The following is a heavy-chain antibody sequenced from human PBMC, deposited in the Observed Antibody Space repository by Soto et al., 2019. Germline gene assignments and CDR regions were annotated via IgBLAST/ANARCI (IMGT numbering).Heavy chain of an antibody. CDR2: IYYSGST. J-gene: IGHJ4*02. Sequence: PSETLSLTCTVSGGSISSSSYYWGWIRQPPGKGLEWIGSIYYSGSTYYNPSLKSRVTISVDTSKNQFSLKLSSVTAADTAVYYCARHSSGYSSSWYYFDYWGQGTLVTV. D-gene: IGHD6-13*01. CDR3: ARHSSGYSSSWYYFDY. CDR1: GGSISSSSYY. V-gene: IGHV4-39*01.